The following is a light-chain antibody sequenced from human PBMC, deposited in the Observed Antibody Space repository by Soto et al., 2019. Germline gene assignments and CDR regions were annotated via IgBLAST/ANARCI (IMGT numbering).Light chain of an antibody. Sequence: EIVLTQSPGTLSLSPGERATLSCRASQSVSSNYLAWYQQRPGQAPRLLIYDASSRATGVPDRFSGSGSGTDFTLTISRLEPEGFAVYDCHQYGGAPGTLGQGTKVEIK. V-gene: IGKV3-20*01. J-gene: IGKJ1*01. CDR2: DAS. CDR1: QSVSSNY. CDR3: HQYGGAPGT.